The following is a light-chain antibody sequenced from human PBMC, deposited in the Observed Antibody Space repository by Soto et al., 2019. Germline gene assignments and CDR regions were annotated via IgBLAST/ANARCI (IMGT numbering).Light chain of an antibody. J-gene: IGKJ1*01. V-gene: IGKV1-39*01. CDR2: GAS. CDR1: QSISSY. Sequence: DIQMTQSPSSLSASVGDRVTITCRASQSISSYLNWYQQKPGEAPRLLMYGASSLQSGVPSRFSCSGSGKDFNLTISSLQPEDFATYFCQQSYSTLLTFGQGTKVEIK. CDR3: QQSYSTLLT.